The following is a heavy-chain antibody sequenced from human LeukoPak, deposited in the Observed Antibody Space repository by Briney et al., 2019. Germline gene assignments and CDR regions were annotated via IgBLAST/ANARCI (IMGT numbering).Heavy chain of an antibody. CDR3: AKDHHSSSWYLGAFDI. D-gene: IGHD6-13*01. CDR1: GFTFSSYG. Sequence: GGSLRLSCAASGFTFSSYGMHRVRQAPGKGLEWVAFIRYDGSNKYYADSVKGRFTISRDNSKNTLYLQMNSLRAEDTAVYYCAKDHHSSSWYLGAFDIWGQGTMVTVSS. J-gene: IGHJ3*02. V-gene: IGHV3-30*02. CDR2: IRYDGSNK.